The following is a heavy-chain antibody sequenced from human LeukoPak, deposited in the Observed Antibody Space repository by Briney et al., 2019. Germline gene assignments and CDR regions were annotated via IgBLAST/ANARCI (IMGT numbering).Heavy chain of an antibody. CDR3: ATRGGHYYDRRFDY. CDR1: GGSFSGYY. D-gene: IGHD3-22*01. Sequence: SETLSLTCAVYGGSFSGYYWSWVRQPPGKGLEWIGEINHSGSTNYNPSLKSRVTISVDTSKSQFSLKLSSVTAADTAVYYCATRGGHYYDRRFDYWGQGTLVTVSS. V-gene: IGHV4-34*01. J-gene: IGHJ4*02. CDR2: INHSGST.